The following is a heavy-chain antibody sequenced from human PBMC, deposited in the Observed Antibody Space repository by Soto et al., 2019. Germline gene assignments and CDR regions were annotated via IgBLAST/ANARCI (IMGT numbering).Heavy chain of an antibody. D-gene: IGHD3-3*01. CDR2: ISWNSGNI. Sequence: GGSLRLSCAASGFTFDNYAMHWVRQAPGKGLEWASGISWNSGNIGYADSVKGRFTIARDNAKTSLYLEMNSLRAEDTALYYCAKSLKIFGLATTRSGPLDSWGQGALVTVSS. V-gene: IGHV3-9*01. J-gene: IGHJ4*02. CDR3: AKSLKIFGLATTRSGPLDS. CDR1: GFTFDNYA.